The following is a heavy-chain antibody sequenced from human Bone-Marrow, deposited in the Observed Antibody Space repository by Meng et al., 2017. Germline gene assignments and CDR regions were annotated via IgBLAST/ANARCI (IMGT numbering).Heavy chain of an antibody. CDR1: GFSFSTYA. CDR2: LSGGGFTT. D-gene: IGHD1-26*01. J-gene: IGHJ4*02. Sequence: GESLKISCAASGFSFSTYAMSWVRHAPGKGLEWVSALSGGGFTTYYADSVKGRFTISRHNSKNTLYLQMGSLRAEDMAVYYCARDQDDSGSYYFDYWGQGTLVTVSS. CDR3: ARDQDDSGSYYFDY. V-gene: IGHV3-23*01.